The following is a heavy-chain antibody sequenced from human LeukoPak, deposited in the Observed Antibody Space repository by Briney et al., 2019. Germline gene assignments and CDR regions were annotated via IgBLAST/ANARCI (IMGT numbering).Heavy chain of an antibody. V-gene: IGHV4-4*07. J-gene: IGHJ5*02. CDR3: ARDLGGFSGSESLS. CDR2: IFSSEST. D-gene: IGHD3-10*01. CDR1: GGSISSYY. Sequence: PSETLSLTCTVSGGSISSYYWSWIRQPAGKGLEWIGRIFSSESTNYNPSLKGRVTMSLDTSKNQFSLRLSSVTAADTAVYYCARDLGGFSGSESLSWGQGTLVTVSS.